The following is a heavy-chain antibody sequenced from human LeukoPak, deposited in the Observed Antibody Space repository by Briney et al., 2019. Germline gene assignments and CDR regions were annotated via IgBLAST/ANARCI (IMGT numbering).Heavy chain of an antibody. CDR1: GGSISSYY. J-gene: IGHJ4*02. V-gene: IGHV4-59*01. CDR3: ARVGSSGYLFDY. Sequence: SETLSLTCTVSGGSISSYYWSWIRQPPGKGLEWIGYIYYSGSTNYNPSHKSRVTISVDTSKNQFSLKLSSVTAADTAVYYCARVGSSGYLFDYWGQGTLVTVSS. CDR2: IYYSGST. D-gene: IGHD3-22*01.